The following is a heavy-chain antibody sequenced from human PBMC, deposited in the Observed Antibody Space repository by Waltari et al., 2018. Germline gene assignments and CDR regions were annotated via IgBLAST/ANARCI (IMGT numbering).Heavy chain of an antibody. CDR1: GFTFSDHY. Sequence: EVQLVESGGGLVQPGGSLRLSCAASGFTFSDHYMDWVRQAPGKGLEWVGRTRNKANSYTTEYAASVKGRFTISRDDSKNSLYLQMNSLKTEDTAVYYCAKDKTIFGVVILCDYWGQGTLVTVSS. D-gene: IGHD3-3*01. CDR2: TRNKANSYTT. V-gene: IGHV3-72*01. CDR3: AKDKTIFGVVILCDY. J-gene: IGHJ4*02.